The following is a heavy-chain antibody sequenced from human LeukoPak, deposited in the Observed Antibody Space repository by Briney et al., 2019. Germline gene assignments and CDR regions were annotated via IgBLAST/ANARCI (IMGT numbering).Heavy chain of an antibody. CDR3: AELGITMIGGV. J-gene: IGHJ6*04. V-gene: IGHV3-21*06. CDR2: ISTTSSYI. D-gene: IGHD3-10*02. Sequence: GGSLRLSCAASGFNFKNHNMNWVRQAPGKGLEWVSSISTTSSYISYGDSVKDRFTISRDNARNSVYLEMKSLRDEDTAVYYCAELGITMIGGVWGKGTTVTISS. CDR1: GFNFKNHN.